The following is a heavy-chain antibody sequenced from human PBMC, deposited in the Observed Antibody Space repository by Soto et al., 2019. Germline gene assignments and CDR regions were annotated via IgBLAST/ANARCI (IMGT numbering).Heavy chain of an antibody. CDR2: MNPSSGET. V-gene: IGHV1-8*01. CDR3: ARLAEYCNGIRCYSNFDF. Sequence: ASVKVSCKTSGYNFTNFDINWVRQAPGLGLVWMGWMNPSSGETGSAQNFQGRVTMTRDISTRTFFMQLTSLRSEDTAIYYCARLAEYCNGIRCYSNFDFLGRGTQVTFSS. J-gene: IGHJ4*01. D-gene: IGHD3-22*01. CDR1: GYNFTNFD.